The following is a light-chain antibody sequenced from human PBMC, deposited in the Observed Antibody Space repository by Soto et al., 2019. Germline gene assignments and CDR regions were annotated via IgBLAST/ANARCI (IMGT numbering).Light chain of an antibody. CDR3: SSYTSSSTPLV. CDR1: SSDVGGYNY. CDR2: DVT. J-gene: IGLJ3*02. Sequence: QSALTQPASVSGSPGQSITISCTGTSSDVGGYNYVSWYQQHPGKAPKLMIYDVTNRPSGVSNRFSGSKXXXTASLTXSGLQAEDEADYYCSSYTSSSTPLVFGGGTKVTVL. V-gene: IGLV2-14*01.